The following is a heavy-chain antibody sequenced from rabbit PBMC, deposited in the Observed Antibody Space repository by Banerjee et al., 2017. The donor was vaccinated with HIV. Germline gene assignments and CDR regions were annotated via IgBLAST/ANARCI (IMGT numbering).Heavy chain of an antibody. CDR3: ARDLYGYTPDAYTFDL. Sequence: QEQLEESGGDLVKPEGSLTLTCTASGFTLSSYWICWVRQAPGKGLEWIACMDAGSSGSTNYANWAKGRFTISLDNAQNTVFLQMTSLTAADTATYFCARDLYGYTPDAYTFDLWGQGTLVTDS. CDR2: MDAGSSGST. V-gene: IGHV1S45*01. D-gene: IGHD6-1*01. J-gene: IGHJ4*01. CDR1: GFTLSSYW.